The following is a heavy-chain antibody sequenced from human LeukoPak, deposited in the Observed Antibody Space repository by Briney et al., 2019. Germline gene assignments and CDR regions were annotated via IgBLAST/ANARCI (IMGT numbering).Heavy chain of an antibody. CDR2: ISGSGST. Sequence: GGSLRLSCAASGFTFSTYDMSWVRQAPGKGLEWVSSISGSGSTHYADSVKGRFTISRDNSKNTVYLQMNSLRAEDTAVYYCAKGRITIFGVEPFDPWGQGTLVTVSS. V-gene: IGHV3-23*01. CDR1: GFTFSTYD. D-gene: IGHD3-3*01. J-gene: IGHJ5*02. CDR3: AKGRITIFGVEPFDP.